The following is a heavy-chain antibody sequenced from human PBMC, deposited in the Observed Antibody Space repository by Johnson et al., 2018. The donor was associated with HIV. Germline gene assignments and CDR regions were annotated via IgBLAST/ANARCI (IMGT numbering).Heavy chain of an antibody. V-gene: IGHV3-66*01. D-gene: IGHD4-11*01. CDR1: GFTFSNAW. J-gene: IGHJ3*02. CDR2: IYSGGST. Sequence: VQLVESGGGLVKPGGSLRLSCAASGFTFSNAWMSWVRQAPGKGLEWVSVIYSGGSTYYADSVKGRFTISRDNSKNTLYLQMNSLRAEDTAVYYCAKFASSTRTTGGDAFDIWGQGTMVTVSS. CDR3: AKFASSTRTTGGDAFDI.